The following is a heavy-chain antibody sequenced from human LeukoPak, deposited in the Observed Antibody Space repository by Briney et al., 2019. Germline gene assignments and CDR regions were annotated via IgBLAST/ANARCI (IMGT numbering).Heavy chain of an antibody. CDR3: ARCEHGTTWFVDS. CDR1: GYTFTNYG. D-gene: IGHD3-10*01. V-gene: IGHV1-18*01. J-gene: IGHJ4*02. CDR2: IRTYSGDK. Sequence: ASVKVSCKASGYTFTNYGIRWVRQAPGQGLEWMGCIRTYSGDKDYAHDFQGRVTVTTDTSTNTPYLELQSLRADDTAVYYCARCEHGTTWFVDSWGQGTLVTVSS.